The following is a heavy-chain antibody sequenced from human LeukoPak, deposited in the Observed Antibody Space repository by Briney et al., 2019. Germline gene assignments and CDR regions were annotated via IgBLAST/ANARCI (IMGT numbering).Heavy chain of an antibody. CDR1: GGSISSGSYY. V-gene: IGHV4-61*02. CDR2: IYTSGST. Sequence: SETLSLTCTVSGGSISSGSYYWSWIRQPAGKGLEWIGRIYTSGSTNYNPSPKSRVTISVDTSKNQFSLKLSSVTAADTAVYYCAREDSGWFAWFDPWGQGTLVTVSS. J-gene: IGHJ5*02. D-gene: IGHD6-19*01. CDR3: AREDSGWFAWFDP.